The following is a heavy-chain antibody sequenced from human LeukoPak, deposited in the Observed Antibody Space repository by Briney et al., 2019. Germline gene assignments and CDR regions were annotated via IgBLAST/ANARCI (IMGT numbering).Heavy chain of an antibody. V-gene: IGHV1-18*01. J-gene: IGHJ4*02. D-gene: IGHD3-16*01. CDR1: GYTFTSYG. Sequence: ASVKVSCKASGYTFTSYGISWVRQDPGQGLEWMGWISAYNGNTNYAQKLQGRVTMTTDTSTSTAYMELSSLTSEDTAVYYCARDLYGDYFDYWGQGTLVTVSS. CDR3: ARDLYGDYFDY. CDR2: ISAYNGNT.